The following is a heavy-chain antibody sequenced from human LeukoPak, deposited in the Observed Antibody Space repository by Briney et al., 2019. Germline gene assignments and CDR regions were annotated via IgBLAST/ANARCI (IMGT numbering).Heavy chain of an antibody. CDR3: ARLTMEGINWFDP. J-gene: IGHJ5*02. D-gene: IGHD6-13*01. CDR2: IIPIFGTA. CDR1: GGTFSSYA. V-gene: IGHV1-69*13. Sequence: SVKVSCKASGGTFSSYAISWVRQAPGQGLEWMGGIIPIFGTANYAQKFQGRVTITADESTNTAYMELSSLRSEDTAVYYCARLTMEGINWFDPWGQGTLVTVSS.